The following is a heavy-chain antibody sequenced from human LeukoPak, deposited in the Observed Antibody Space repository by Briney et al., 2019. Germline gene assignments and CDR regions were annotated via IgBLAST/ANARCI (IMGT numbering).Heavy chain of an antibody. J-gene: IGHJ5*02. D-gene: IGHD4-17*01. CDR2: INTNTGNP. Sequence: ASVKVSCKASGYTFTSYAMNWVRQAPGQGLEWMGWINTNTGNPTYAQGFTGRFVFSLDTSVSTAYLQISSLKAEDTAVYYCARDPRLDYGDTYNWFDPWGQGTLVTVSS. CDR3: ARDPRLDYGDTYNWFDP. CDR1: GYTFTSYA. V-gene: IGHV7-4-1*02.